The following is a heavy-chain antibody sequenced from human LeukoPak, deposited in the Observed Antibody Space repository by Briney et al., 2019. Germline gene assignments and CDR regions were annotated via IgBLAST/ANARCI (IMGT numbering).Heavy chain of an antibody. CDR1: GGSISSGGYS. CDR2: IYQSGST. J-gene: IGHJ5*02. Sequence: SETLSLTCTVSGGSISSGGYSWSWIRQPPGKGLEWIGYIYQSGSTYYNPSLKSRVTISVDRSKNQFSLKLSSVTAADTAVYYCARSGGGGYSYGPNWFDPWGQGTLVTVSS. D-gene: IGHD5-18*01. V-gene: IGHV4-30-2*01. CDR3: ARSGGGGYSYGPNWFDP.